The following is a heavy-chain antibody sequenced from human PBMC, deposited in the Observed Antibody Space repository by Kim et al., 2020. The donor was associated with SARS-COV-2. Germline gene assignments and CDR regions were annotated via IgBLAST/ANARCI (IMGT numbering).Heavy chain of an antibody. CDR1: GFSFSRYW. J-gene: IGHJ5*02. CDR2: IKQVGSEK. D-gene: IGHD2-2*03. CDR3: AREDGYNTFDL. V-gene: IGHV3-7*01. Sequence: GGSLRLSCTASGFSFSRYWMSWVRQAPGKGPEWVANIKQVGSEKQYVDSVVGRFAVSRDNAKNSLFLQMNTLRAEDTAIYYCAREDGYNTFDLWGQGTLVTVSS.